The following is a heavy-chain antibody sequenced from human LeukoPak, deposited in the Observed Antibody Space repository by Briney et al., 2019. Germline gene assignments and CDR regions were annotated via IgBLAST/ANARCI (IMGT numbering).Heavy chain of an antibody. D-gene: IGHD3-10*01. CDR1: GGSISSSSYY. CDR3: AREGLVYYYGSGSYPYPFDY. V-gene: IGHV4-39*07. Sequence: SETLSLTCTVSGGSISSSSYYWAWIRQPPGKGLEWIGSIHYSGSTYYNPSLKSRVTISVDTSKNQFSLKLSSVTAADTAVYYCAREGLVYYYGSGSYPYPFDYWGQGTLVTVSS. CDR2: IHYSGST. J-gene: IGHJ4*02.